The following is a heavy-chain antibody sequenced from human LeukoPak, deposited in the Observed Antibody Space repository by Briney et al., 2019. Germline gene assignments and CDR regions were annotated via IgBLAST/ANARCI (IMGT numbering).Heavy chain of an antibody. CDR3: ASLSSGWPYNWFDP. Sequence: SETQSLTCTVYGGSFSGYYWSWIRQPPGKGLEWIGEINHSGSTNYNPSLKSRVTISVDTSKNQFSLKLSSVTAADTAVYYCASLSSGWPYNWFDPWGQGTLVTVSS. V-gene: IGHV4-34*01. CDR1: GGSFSGYY. J-gene: IGHJ5*02. CDR2: INHSGST. D-gene: IGHD6-19*01.